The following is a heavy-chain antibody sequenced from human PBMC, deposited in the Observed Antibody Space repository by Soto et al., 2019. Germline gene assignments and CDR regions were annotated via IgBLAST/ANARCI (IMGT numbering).Heavy chain of an antibody. Sequence: ASVKVSCKASGGTFSSYAISWVRQAPGQGLEWMGGIIPIFGTANYAQKFQGRVTITADESTSTAYMELSSLRSEDTAVYYCARVDIVVVPAAMGSRGYYYYGMDVWGQGTTVTVSS. CDR3: ARVDIVVVPAAMGSRGYYYYGMDV. V-gene: IGHV1-69*13. D-gene: IGHD2-2*01. J-gene: IGHJ6*02. CDR1: GGTFSSYA. CDR2: IIPIFGTA.